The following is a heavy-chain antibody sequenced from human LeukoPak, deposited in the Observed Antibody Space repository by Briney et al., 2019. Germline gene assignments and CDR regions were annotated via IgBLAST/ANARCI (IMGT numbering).Heavy chain of an antibody. CDR2: IKEDGSEK. CDR3: AARRRCGGDCYNDY. Sequence: GGSLRLSCAASGFTFSHYWMSWVRQAPGKGLEWVANIKEDGSEKYYVGSVKGRLTISRDNAKSSLYLQMNSLRVEGTAVYYCAARRRCGGDCYNDYWGQGTLVTVSS. CDR1: GFTFSHYW. V-gene: IGHV3-7*01. D-gene: IGHD2-21*02. J-gene: IGHJ4*02.